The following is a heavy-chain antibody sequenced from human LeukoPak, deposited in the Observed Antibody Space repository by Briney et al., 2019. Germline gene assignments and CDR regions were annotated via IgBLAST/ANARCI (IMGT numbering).Heavy chain of an antibody. CDR1: GFTFTIYT. CDR3: ARGLRRGDY. Sequence: GGSLRLSCAASGFTFTIYTMNWVRQAPGRGLEWVSSISSTGNNIHYADSVKGRFTISRDNAKVSLYLEMNSLRAEDTAVYYCARGLRRGDYWGQGTLVTVSS. CDR2: ISSTGNNI. J-gene: IGHJ4*02. V-gene: IGHV3-21*01. D-gene: IGHD4-17*01.